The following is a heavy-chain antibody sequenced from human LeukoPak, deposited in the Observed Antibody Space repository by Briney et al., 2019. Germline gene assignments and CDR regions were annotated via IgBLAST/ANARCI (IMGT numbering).Heavy chain of an antibody. Sequence: GRSLRLSRAASGFTFDDYAMHWVRQAPGKGLEWVSGISWNSGSIGYADSVKGRFTISRDNAKNSLYLQMNSLRAEDTALYYCAKDNDFWSGYIDYWGQGTLVTVSS. D-gene: IGHD3-3*01. V-gene: IGHV3-9*01. CDR2: ISWNSGSI. J-gene: IGHJ4*02. CDR3: AKDNDFWSGYIDY. CDR1: GFTFDDYA.